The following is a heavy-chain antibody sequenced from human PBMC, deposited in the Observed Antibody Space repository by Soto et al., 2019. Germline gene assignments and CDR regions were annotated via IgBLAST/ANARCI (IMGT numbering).Heavy chain of an antibody. J-gene: IGHJ4*02. V-gene: IGHV3-23*01. D-gene: IGHD2-15*01. Sequence: EVQPLESGGALVQPGVSLSLSCAASGFTYNNYAMGWVRQSPGKGLEWVSAISSSGYSAYYADSVKGRFTISRDNSRNTMFLQMNKLSAEDTAVYYCAKGSVVVAAKFDSWGQGTQVTVSS. CDR3: AKGSVVVAAKFDS. CDR2: ISSSGYSA. CDR1: GFTYNNYA.